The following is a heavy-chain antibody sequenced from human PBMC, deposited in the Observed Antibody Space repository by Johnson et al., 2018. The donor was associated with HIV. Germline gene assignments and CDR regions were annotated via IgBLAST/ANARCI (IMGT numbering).Heavy chain of an antibody. J-gene: IGHJ3*01. D-gene: IGHD3-10*01. CDR2: IKRKTDGGTT. V-gene: IGHV3-15*01. CDR1: GFTFSNVW. Sequence: VQLVESGGGVVQPGRSLRLSCAASGFTFSNVWMHWVRQAPGKGLEWVGRIKRKTDGGTTDYAAPVKGKFTISRDDSKNTLYLQMNSLRAEDTAVYYCARSMRGAFDVWGQGTMVTVSS. CDR3: ARSMRGAFDV.